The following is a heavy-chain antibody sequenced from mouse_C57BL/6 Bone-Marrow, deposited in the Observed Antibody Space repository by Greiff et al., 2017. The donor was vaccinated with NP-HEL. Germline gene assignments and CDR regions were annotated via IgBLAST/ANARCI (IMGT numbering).Heavy chain of an antibody. CDR1: GFSLTSYG. D-gene: IGHD1-1*01. J-gene: IGHJ2*01. CDR3: ARRGYYGSSSYYFDY. CDR2: IWSGGST. Sequence: QVQLKESGPGLVQPSQCLSITCTVSGFSLTSYGVHWVRQSPGKGLEWLGVIWSGGSTDYNAAFISRLSISKDNSKSQVFFKMNSLQADDTAIYYCARRGYYGSSSYYFDYWGQGTTLTVSS. V-gene: IGHV2-2*01.